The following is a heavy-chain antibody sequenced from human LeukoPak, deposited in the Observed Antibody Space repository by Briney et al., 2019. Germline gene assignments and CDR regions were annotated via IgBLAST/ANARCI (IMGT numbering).Heavy chain of an antibody. V-gene: IGHV3-7*03. J-gene: IGHJ4*02. CDR2: IKEDGSEK. D-gene: IGHD6-13*01. Sequence: GGSLRLSCAASGLNFSSRWMNWVRQALGQGLEWVASIKEDGSEKHYVDSVKGRFTISRDNGKNSLYLQMDSLRAEGTAVYYCARDSGWWHFDFWGQGTLVTVSS. CDR1: GLNFSSRW. CDR3: ARDSGWWHFDF.